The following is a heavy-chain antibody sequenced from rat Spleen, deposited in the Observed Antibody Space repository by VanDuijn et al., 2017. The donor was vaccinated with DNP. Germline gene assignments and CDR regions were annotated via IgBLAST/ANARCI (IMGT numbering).Heavy chain of an antibody. CDR1: GFTFSDYA. J-gene: IGHJ4*01. CDR3: ARDNYGTSGAMDA. Sequence: EVQLVESGGGLVQPGRSLKLSCAASGFTFSDYAMAWVRQAPKKGLEWVATISFDGSRTYYRDSAKGRFTISRDDAKSTLYLQMDSLRSEDTATYYCARDNYGTSGAMDAWGQGTSVTVSS. CDR2: ISFDGSRT. D-gene: IGHD1-11*01. V-gene: IGHV5-17*01.